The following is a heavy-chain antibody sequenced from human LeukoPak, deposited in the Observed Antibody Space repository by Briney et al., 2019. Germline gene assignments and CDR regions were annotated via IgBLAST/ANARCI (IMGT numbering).Heavy chain of an antibody. CDR3: ARDHSNWNYAPDF. D-gene: IGHD1-7*01. CDR1: GYTFTRYG. V-gene: IGHV1-18*01. Sequence: ASVKVSCKASGYTFTRYGISWVRQAPGQGLQWLGWISASNGNTNYAQKFRDRVAMSTDTSTGTAYLDVRSLTSDDTAVYYCARDHSNWNYAPDFWGQGTLVIVSS. CDR2: ISASNGNT. J-gene: IGHJ4*02.